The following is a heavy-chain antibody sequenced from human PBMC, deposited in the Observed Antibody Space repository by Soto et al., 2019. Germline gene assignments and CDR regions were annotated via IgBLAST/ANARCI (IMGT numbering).Heavy chain of an antibody. CDR1: GFSFSDYY. V-gene: IGHV3-11*01. CDR2: ISTSGSST. CDR3: ANLAKNYYHYMDV. D-gene: IGHD1-26*01. Sequence: QVQLVESGGGLVKPGGSLRLSCAASGFSFSDYYMSWIRQAPGKGLEWVSLISTSGSSTDYADSVKGRFTISRDNAKNSLSLQMNSLRAEDTAVYYCANLAKNYYHYMDVLGKGTTVTGSS. J-gene: IGHJ6*03.